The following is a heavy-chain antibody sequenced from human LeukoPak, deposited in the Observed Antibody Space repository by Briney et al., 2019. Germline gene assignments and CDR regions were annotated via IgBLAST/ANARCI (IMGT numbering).Heavy chain of an antibody. Sequence: PGGSLRLSCAASGFTFSSYSMNWVRQAPGKGLEWVSYISSSSSTIYYADSVKGRFTISRDNAKNSLYLQMNSLRDEDTAVYYCAREVVVVTAPHYFDYWCQGTLVTVSS. CDR1: GFTFSSYS. J-gene: IGHJ4*02. CDR3: AREVVVVTAPHYFDY. V-gene: IGHV3-48*02. D-gene: IGHD2-21*02. CDR2: ISSSSSTI.